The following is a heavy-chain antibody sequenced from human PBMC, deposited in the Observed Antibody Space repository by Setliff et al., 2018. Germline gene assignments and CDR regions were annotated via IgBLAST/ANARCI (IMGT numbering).Heavy chain of an antibody. J-gene: IGHJ1*01. CDR2: IYPGDSDT. CDR1: GYSFTTYW. Sequence: PGESLTISCKGSGYSFTTYWIGWVRQMPGKGLEWMGIIYPGDSDTRYSPSFQGQVTIPADKSISTAYLQLSSLKASDTAIYYCARRAVTAEYFQHWGQHPGHRLL. CDR3: ARRAVTAEYFQH. D-gene: IGHD4-17*01. V-gene: IGHV5-51*01.